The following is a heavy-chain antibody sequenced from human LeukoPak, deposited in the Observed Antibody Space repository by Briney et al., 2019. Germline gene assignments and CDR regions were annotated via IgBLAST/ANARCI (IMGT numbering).Heavy chain of an antibody. V-gene: IGHV3-74*01. Sequence: PGGSLRLSCAASGFSFSNYWMHWVRQVPGKGLVWVSRINSDGSSTSYADPVKGRFTISRDNAKNTLYLQMNSLRAEDTAVYYCAREAKDPHSRRGFDYWGQGTLVTVSS. J-gene: IGHJ4*02. CDR2: INSDGSST. CDR3: AREAKDPHSRRGFDY. CDR1: GFSFSNYW. D-gene: IGHD2-15*01.